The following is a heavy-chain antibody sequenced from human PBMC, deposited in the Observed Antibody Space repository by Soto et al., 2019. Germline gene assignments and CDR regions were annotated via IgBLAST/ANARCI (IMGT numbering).Heavy chain of an antibody. J-gene: IGHJ4*02. CDR1: GGSITSRNYY. CDR2: IYYSGET. CDR3: ASLRVPGNFDH. Sequence: SETLSLTCTVSGGSITSRNYYWAWVRQPPGKGLEWIGNIYYSGETYYNSSFRSRLTVSVDTTKNQFSLKLGSLTAADTAMYYCASLRVPGNFDHWGQGTLVTVSS. V-gene: IGHV4-39*01. D-gene: IGHD3-16*01.